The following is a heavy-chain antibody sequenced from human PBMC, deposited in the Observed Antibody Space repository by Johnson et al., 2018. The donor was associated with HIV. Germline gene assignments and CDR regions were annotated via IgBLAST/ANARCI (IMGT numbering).Heavy chain of an antibody. V-gene: IGHV3-30*03. D-gene: IGHD3-22*01. J-gene: IGHJ3*02. Sequence: QVQLVESGGGVVQPGRSLRLSCAASGFTFSSYGMHWVRQAPGKGLEWVTVISYDGTNKYYADSVKGRFTISRDNSKNTLYLQMNSLRAEDTAVYYCARGGYYYDSYDAFDIWGQGTMVTVSS. CDR2: ISYDGTNK. CDR3: ARGGYYYDSYDAFDI. CDR1: GFTFSSYG.